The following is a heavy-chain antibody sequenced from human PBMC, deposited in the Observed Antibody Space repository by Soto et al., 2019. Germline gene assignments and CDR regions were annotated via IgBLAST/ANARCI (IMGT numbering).Heavy chain of an antibody. D-gene: IGHD3-10*02. CDR3: ASFFFQAEDGIRDVRSVSAFLLNRSSDL. Sequence: QHPEKVLEWIGSIYYSGSTYFNPSLKSRDTISVDTSKKQFSLKLSSVTAADTAVYYRASFFFQAEDGIRDVRSVSAFLLNRSSDL. CDR2: IYYSGST. J-gene: IGHJ2*01. V-gene: IGHV4-39*01.